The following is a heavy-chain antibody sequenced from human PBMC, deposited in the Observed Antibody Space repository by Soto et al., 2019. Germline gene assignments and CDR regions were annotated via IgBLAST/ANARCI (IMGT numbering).Heavy chain of an antibody. V-gene: IGHV3-74*01. CDR2: INSDGSST. CDR3: ARDLKDIVLMVYAGSPDY. D-gene: IGHD2-8*01. CDR1: GFTFSSYW. Sequence: EVQLVESGGGLVQPGGSLRLSCAASGFTFSSYWMHWVRQAPGKGLVWVSRINSDGSSTSYADSVKGRFTISRDNAKNTLYLQMNGLRAEDTAVYYCARDLKDIVLMVYAGSPDYWGQGTLVTVSS. J-gene: IGHJ4*02.